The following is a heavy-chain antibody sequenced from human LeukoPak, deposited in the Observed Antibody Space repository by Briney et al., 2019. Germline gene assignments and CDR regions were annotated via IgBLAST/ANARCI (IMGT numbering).Heavy chain of an antibody. CDR1: GFTVSSNY. CDR3: ARRVKGDAFDI. J-gene: IGHJ3*02. V-gene: IGHV3-53*01. CDR2: IYSGGST. Sequence: GGSLRLSCAASGFTVSSNYMSWVRQAPGKGLEWVSVIYSGGSTYYADSVKGRFTISRDNSKNTLYLQMNSLRAEDTAVYYCARRVKGDAFDIWGQGTMVTVSS. D-gene: IGHD3-22*01.